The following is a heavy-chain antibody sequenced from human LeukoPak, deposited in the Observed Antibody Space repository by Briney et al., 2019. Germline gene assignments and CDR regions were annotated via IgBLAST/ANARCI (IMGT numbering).Heavy chain of an antibody. CDR2: ISGYNYNT. Sequence: ASVKVSCKPSGYASNAYGISWVRQAPGRGLEWLGWISGYNYNTNYAQMFRGRVTMTIDTSTITAYMELRSLTSDDTAVYYCARDKSVATAPRHPFDYWGQGTLITVSP. D-gene: IGHD5-12*01. CDR3: ARDKSVATAPRHPFDY. J-gene: IGHJ4*02. V-gene: IGHV1-18*01. CDR1: GYASNAYG.